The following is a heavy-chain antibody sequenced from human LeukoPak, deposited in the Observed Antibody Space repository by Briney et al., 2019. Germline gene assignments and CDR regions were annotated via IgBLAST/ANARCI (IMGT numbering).Heavy chain of an antibody. CDR1: GFSFSTNA. V-gene: IGHV3-23*01. CDR3: AKANHHFDY. Sequence: GGSLRLSCAGSGFSFSTNAMSWVRQAPGKGLEWVSAISASSDVIYYADSVKGRFAISRDNSRNTVYLRMNRLRAEDTAMYYCAKANHHFDYWGQGALVTVSS. CDR2: ISASSDVI. J-gene: IGHJ4*02.